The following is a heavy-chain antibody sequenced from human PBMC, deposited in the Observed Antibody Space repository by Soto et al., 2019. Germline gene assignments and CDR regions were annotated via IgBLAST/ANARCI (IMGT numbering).Heavy chain of an antibody. CDR3: ARLHCDSPNCVPLDP. Sequence: QLQLQESGPGLVKPSETLSLTCTVSGGSISDDTYYWGWIRQPPGKGLEWIGSIYYSGTSSYNPSLKSRVTMYVDTSKKQLSLRLSSVTAADTAVYYCARLHCDSPNCVPLDPGGKGTLVIVSS. CDR1: GGSISDDTYY. V-gene: IGHV4-39*01. D-gene: IGHD2-2*01. J-gene: IGHJ5*02. CDR2: IYYSGTS.